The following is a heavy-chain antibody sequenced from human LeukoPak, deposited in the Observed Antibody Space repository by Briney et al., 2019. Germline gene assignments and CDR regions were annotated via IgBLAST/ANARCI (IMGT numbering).Heavy chain of an antibody. D-gene: IGHD2-15*01. V-gene: IGHV3-21*01. CDR1: GFTFSSYS. J-gene: IGHJ5*02. Sequence: GGSLRLSCAASGFTFSSYSMNWVRQAPGKGLEWVSSISSSSSYIYYADSVKGRFTISRDNAKNSLYLQMNSLRAEDTAVYYCARDYGPEDIAVVVAAKRFDPWGQGTLVTVSS. CDR2: ISSSSSYI. CDR3: ARDYGPEDIAVVVAAKRFDP.